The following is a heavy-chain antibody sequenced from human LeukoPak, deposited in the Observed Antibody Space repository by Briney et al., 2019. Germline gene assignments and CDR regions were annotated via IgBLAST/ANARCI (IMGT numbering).Heavy chain of an antibody. Sequence: GGSLRLSCAASGFTFSSNSMNWVRQAPGKGLEWVSYISSRSSTIYYADSVKGRFTISRDNAMNSLYLQMNSLKAEDTGVYYCARGAGSGRNHFDYWGQGTLVTVSS. CDR1: GFTFSSNS. J-gene: IGHJ4*02. CDR2: ISSRSSTI. CDR3: ARGAGSGRNHFDY. D-gene: IGHD6-19*01. V-gene: IGHV3-48*01.